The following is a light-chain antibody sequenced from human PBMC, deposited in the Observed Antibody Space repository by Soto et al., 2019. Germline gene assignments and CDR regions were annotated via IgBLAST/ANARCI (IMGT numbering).Light chain of an antibody. CDR1: QSISSH. CDR3: QQRPNWPLT. CDR2: DAS. Sequence: EIVLTQSPATLSLSPGERATLSCRASQSISSHLVWYQQKLGQAPRLLIYDASNRATGIPARFSGSGSGTAFTLTISSLEPEDFAVYYCQQRPNWPLTFGGGTRVEIK. V-gene: IGKV3-11*01. J-gene: IGKJ4*01.